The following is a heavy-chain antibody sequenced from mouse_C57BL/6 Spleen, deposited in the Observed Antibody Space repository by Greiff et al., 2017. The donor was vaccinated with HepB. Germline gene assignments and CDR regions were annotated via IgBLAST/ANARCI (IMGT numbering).Heavy chain of an antibody. J-gene: IGHJ2*01. D-gene: IGHD4-1*01. CDR3: AKKEANWDYFDY. Sequence: EVQLVESGGGLVKPGGSLKLSCAASGFTFSSYAMSWVRQTPEKRLEWVATISDGGSYTYYPDNVKGRFTISRDNAKNNLYLQMSHLKSEDTAMYYCAKKEANWDYFDYWGQGTTLTVSS. V-gene: IGHV5-4*01. CDR1: GFTFSSYA. CDR2: ISDGGSYT.